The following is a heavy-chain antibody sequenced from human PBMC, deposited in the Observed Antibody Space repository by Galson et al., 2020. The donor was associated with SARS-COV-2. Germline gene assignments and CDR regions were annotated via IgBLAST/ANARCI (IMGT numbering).Heavy chain of an antibody. CDR2: ISAGSSYI. CDR1: GFHFSSYS. CDR3: ARVGNMATTPAEYYYYGLDV. J-gene: IGHJ6*02. D-gene: IGHD7-27*01. Sequence: GGSLRLSCAASGFHFSSYSMNWVRQAPGKGLEWVSSISAGSSYIYYADSMKGRFTMSRDNANNSLYLQMSSLSADDTAVYYCARVGNMATTPAEYYYYGLDVWGQGTTVTVSS. V-gene: IGHV3-21*06.